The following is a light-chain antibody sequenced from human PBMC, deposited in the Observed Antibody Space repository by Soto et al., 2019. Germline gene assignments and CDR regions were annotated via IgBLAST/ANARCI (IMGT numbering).Light chain of an antibody. Sequence: QSVLTQPPSVSGAPGQRVTISCTGSSSNIGANYDVHWYQQRPGTAPKLLIFGNSNRPSGVPDRFSGSKSGTSASLAITGLQAEDEGDYYCCSYAGSSVVFGGGTKLTVL. CDR2: GNS. J-gene: IGLJ2*01. V-gene: IGLV1-40*01. CDR3: CSYAGSSVV. CDR1: SSNIGANYD.